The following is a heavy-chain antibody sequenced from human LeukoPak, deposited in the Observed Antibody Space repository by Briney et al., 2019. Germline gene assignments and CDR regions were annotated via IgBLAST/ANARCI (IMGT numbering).Heavy chain of an antibody. D-gene: IGHD6-19*01. CDR3: ATAKYSSGWYGAFDI. CDR1: GGTFSSYA. J-gene: IGHJ3*02. V-gene: IGHV1-24*01. CDR2: FDPEDGET. Sequence: ASVKVSCKASGGTFSSYAISWVRQAPGQGLEWMGGFDPEDGETIYAQKLQGRVAMTEDTSTDTAYMELSSLRSEDAAVYYCATAKYSSGWYGAFDIWGQGTMVTVSS.